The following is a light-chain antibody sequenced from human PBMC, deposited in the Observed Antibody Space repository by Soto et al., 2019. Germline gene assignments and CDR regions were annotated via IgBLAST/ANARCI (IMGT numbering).Light chain of an antibody. V-gene: IGLV3-21*02. CDR2: DDS. J-gene: IGLJ2*01. Sequence: SYELTQPPSVSVAPGQTASITCGGNNIGGISVHWYQQKPGQAPVLVVYDDSDRPSGIPERFSGSNSGNTATLTISRVEAGDEADYYCQVWDMTTYHVVFGGGTQLTVL. CDR3: QVWDMTTYHVV. CDR1: NIGGIS.